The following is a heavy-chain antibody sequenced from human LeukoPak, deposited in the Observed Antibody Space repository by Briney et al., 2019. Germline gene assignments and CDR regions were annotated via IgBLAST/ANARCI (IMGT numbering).Heavy chain of an antibody. V-gene: IGHV4-39*01. CDR2: IYYSGST. D-gene: IGHD2-15*01. CDR3: ATLGFVVVVAATSHFDY. J-gene: IGHJ4*02. Sequence: KPSETLSLTCTVSGGSISCSSYYWGWIRQPPGKGLEWIGSIYYSGSTYYNPSLKSRVTISVDTSKNQFSLKLSSVTAADTAVYYCATLGFVVVVAATSHFDYWGQGTLVTVSS. CDR1: GGSISCSSYY.